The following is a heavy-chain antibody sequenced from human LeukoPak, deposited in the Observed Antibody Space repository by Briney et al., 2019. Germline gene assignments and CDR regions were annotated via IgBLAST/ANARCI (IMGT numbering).Heavy chain of an antibody. CDR2: IYYSGST. D-gene: IGHD5-18*01. J-gene: IGHJ4*02. Sequence: PSETLSLTCTVSGGSISSYYWSWIRQPPGKGLEWIGYIYYSGSTNYNPSLKSRVTMSVDTSKNQFSLKLSSVTAADTAMYYCTAGYSYDLFDYWGQGTLVTVSS. CDR1: GGSISSYY. CDR3: TAGYSYDLFDY. V-gene: IGHV4-59*12.